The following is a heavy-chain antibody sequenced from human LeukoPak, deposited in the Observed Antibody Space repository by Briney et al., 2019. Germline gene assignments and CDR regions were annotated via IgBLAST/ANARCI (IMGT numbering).Heavy chain of an antibody. CDR3: ARGTVTMVDY. D-gene: IGHD3-10*01. J-gene: IGHJ4*02. CDR2: IYSGGST. Sequence: GGSLRLSCAASGFTFSFYGMSWVRQAPGRGLEWVSVIYSGGSTYYADSVKGRFTISRDNSKNTLFLQMNSLRAGDTAVYYCARGTVTMVDYWGQGTLVTVSS. CDR1: GFTFSFYG. V-gene: IGHV3-66*01.